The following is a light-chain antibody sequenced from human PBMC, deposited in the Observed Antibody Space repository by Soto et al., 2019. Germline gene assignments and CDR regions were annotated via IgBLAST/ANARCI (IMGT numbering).Light chain of an antibody. CDR1: SSNVGSHF. CDR2: DNN. CDR3: ATWESSLSAGV. J-gene: IGLJ2*01. V-gene: IGLV1-51*01. Sequence: QSVLTQPPSVSAAPGQKVTISCSGTSSNVGSHFVSWYLQLPGTDPKLLIYDNNQRPSGIPDRFSGSKSGTSATLDITGLQTGDEADYYCATWESSLSAGVFGGGTKVTVL.